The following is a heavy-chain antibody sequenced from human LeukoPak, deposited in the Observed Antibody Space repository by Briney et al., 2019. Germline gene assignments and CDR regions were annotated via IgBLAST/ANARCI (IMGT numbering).Heavy chain of an antibody. V-gene: IGHV4-39*01. Sequence: ASETLSLTCTVSGGSISSSSYYWGWIRQPPGKGLEWIGSIYYSGSTYYNPSLKSRVTISVDTSKNQFSLKLSSVTAADTAVYYCARGGREIVTYYGSGSYYKSGWFDPWGQGTLVTVSS. CDR1: GGSISSSSYY. J-gene: IGHJ5*02. D-gene: IGHD3-10*01. CDR3: ARGGREIVTYYGSGSYYKSGWFDP. CDR2: IYYSGST.